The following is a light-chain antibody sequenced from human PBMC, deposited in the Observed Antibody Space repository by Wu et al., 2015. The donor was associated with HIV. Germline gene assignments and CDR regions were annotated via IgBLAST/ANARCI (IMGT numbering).Light chain of an antibody. CDR2: AAS. CDR1: QSISSNY. J-gene: IGKJ2*01. V-gene: IGKV3-20*01. Sequence: EIVLTQSPGTLSLSPGERATLSCRASQSISSNYLAWYQQKPGQAPSLLIYAASRRAAGIPDRFSGSGSGTDFTLTISRLEPEDFTVYYCQQYGSSLYTFGQGTKLEIK. CDR3: QQYGSSLYT.